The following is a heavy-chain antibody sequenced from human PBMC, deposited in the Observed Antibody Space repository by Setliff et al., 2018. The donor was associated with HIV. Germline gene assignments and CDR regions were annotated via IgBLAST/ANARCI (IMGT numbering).Heavy chain of an antibody. V-gene: IGHV4-4*07. Sequence: PSETLSLTCNVSGGSISGYFWTWIRQPAGKGLEWIGRIYTSGSTNYNPSLKSRLSMSIDTSKSHFSLRLTSVTAADTAVYYCARDLPELTGRSFDPWGQGIQVTVSS. D-gene: IGHD7-27*01. J-gene: IGHJ5*02. CDR3: ARDLPELTGRSFDP. CDR1: GGSISGYF. CDR2: IYTSGST.